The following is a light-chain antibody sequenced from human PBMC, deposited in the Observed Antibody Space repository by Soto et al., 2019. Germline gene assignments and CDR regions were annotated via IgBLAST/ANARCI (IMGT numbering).Light chain of an antibody. CDR1: SSNIGAGYD. CDR2: ANS. J-gene: IGLJ1*01. CDR3: QSYDSSLSGYV. V-gene: IGLV1-40*01. Sequence: QSALTQPPSVSWAPGQRVTISCTGSSSNIGAGYDVHWYQQLPGTAPKLLIYANSNRPSGVPGRFSGSKSGTSASLAITGLQAEDEADYYCQSYDSSLSGYVFGTGTKVTVL.